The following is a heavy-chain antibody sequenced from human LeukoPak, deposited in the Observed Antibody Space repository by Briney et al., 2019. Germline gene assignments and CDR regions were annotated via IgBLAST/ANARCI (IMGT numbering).Heavy chain of an antibody. Sequence: GGSLRLSCAASGFTFSNYAMHWVRQAPGKGLEWVSLISWDGGSTYYADSVKGRFTISRDNSKNSLYLQMNSLRAEDTALYYCAKGYSSGWYLTEYFDYWGQGTLVTVSS. CDR2: ISWDGGST. V-gene: IGHV3-43D*03. CDR3: AKGYSSGWYLTEYFDY. D-gene: IGHD6-19*01. CDR1: GFTFSNYA. J-gene: IGHJ4*02.